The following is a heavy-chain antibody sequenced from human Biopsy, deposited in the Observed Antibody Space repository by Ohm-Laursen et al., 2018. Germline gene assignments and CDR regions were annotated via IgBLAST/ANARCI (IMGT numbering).Heavy chain of an antibody. CDR1: GDSINNYY. CDR2: IYTSGSP. J-gene: IGHJ3*02. Sequence: TLSLTCTVSGDSINNYYWSWIRQPAGKGLEGIGRIYTSGSPNYNLSLESRVTMSVDTSKNQFSLTPRSVTAADTAVYYCTRGTGRYYVYGAFDIWGQGTVVTVSS. D-gene: IGHD1-26*01. V-gene: IGHV4-4*07. CDR3: TRGTGRYYVYGAFDI.